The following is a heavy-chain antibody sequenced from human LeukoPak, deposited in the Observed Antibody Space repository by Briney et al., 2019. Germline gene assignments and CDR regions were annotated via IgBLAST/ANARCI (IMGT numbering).Heavy chain of an antibody. D-gene: IGHD6-25*01. CDR2: ISGSGGST. V-gene: IGHV3-23*01. CDR3: ARLSSADYYGMDV. CDR1: GFTFSSYA. Sequence: GGSLRLSCAASGFTFSSYAMSWVRQAPGKGLEWVSAISGSGGSTYYADSVKGRFTISRDNAKNSLYLQMNSLRAEDTAVYYCARLSSADYYGMDVWGQGTTVTVSS. J-gene: IGHJ6*02.